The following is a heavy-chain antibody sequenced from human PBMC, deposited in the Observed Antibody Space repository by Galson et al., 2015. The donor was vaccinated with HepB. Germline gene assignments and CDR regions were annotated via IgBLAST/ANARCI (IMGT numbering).Heavy chain of an antibody. CDR1: GFTFSSYA. V-gene: IGHV3-30-3*01. CDR2: ISYDGSNK. Sequence: SLRLSCAASGFTFSSYAMHWVRQAPGKGLEWVAVISYDGSNKYYADSVKGRFTISRHNSKNTLYLQMNSLRAEDTAVYYCARVGKSSSWPDYYYYYGMDVWGQGTTVTVSS. D-gene: IGHD6-13*01. CDR3: ARVGKSSSWPDYYYYYGMDV. J-gene: IGHJ6*02.